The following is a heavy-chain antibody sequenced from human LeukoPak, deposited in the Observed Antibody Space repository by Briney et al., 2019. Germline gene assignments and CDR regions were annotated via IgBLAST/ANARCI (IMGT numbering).Heavy chain of an antibody. Sequence: SETLSLTCTVSGDSIRSTSYYWAWIRQPPGKGLEWIGSVYYDGSTYFNPSLKSRDTISVDTSKNQFTLKMRSVTAADTAVYYCARPSYYGGSARWGRGSLVTVSS. D-gene: IGHD2-21*01. CDR2: VYYDGST. CDR1: GDSIRSTSYY. J-gene: IGHJ4*02. V-gene: IGHV4-39*01. CDR3: ARPSYYGGSAR.